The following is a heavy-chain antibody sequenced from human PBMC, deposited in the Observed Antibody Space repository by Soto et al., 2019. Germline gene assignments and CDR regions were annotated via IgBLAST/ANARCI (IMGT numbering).Heavy chain of an antibody. D-gene: IGHD1-20*01. CDR3: AHRLGGYTWNDGYFDY. CDR2: IYWDDDK. CDR1: GFSLTARPVG. V-gene: IGHV2-5*02. Sequence: ESGPTLVNPTQTLTLTCSFSGFSLTARPVGVGWIRQPPGKALEWLAVIYWDDDKRYSPSLRSRLTITKDTSENLVFLTVTNMDPVDTATYYCAHRLGGYTWNDGYFDYWGQGTLVTVSS. J-gene: IGHJ4*02.